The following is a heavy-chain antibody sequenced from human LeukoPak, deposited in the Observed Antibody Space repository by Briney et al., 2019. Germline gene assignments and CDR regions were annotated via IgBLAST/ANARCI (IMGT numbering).Heavy chain of an antibody. J-gene: IGHJ4*02. V-gene: IGHV3-23*01. CDR2: ISGSGGST. CDR1: GFTFSSYA. Sequence: GGSLRLSCAASGFTFSSYAMSWVRQAPGKGVEWVSAISGSGGSTYYADSVKGRFTISRDNSKNTLYLQMNSLRAEDTAVYYCATLPPGPGYCSGGSCPYWGQGTLVTVSS. CDR3: ATLPPGPGYCSGGSCPY. D-gene: IGHD2-15*01.